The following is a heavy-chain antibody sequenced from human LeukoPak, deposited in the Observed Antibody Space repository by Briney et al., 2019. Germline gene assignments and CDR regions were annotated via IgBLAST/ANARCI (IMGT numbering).Heavy chain of an antibody. CDR3: ARLYILATTYFDY. V-gene: IGHV4-39*01. CDR1: GGSISSSYY. D-gene: IGHD5-12*01. J-gene: IGHJ4*02. CDR2: SYYSGST. Sequence: SGTLSLTCTVSGGSISSSYYWGWIRQPPGKGLEWIGSSYYSGSTYYNPSLKSRVTISVDTSKNQFSLKLSSVTAADTAVYYCARLYILATTYFDYWGQGALVTVSS.